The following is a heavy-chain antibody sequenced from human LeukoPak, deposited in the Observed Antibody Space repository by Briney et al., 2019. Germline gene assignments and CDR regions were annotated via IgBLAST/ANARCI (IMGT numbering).Heavy chain of an antibody. CDR1: GFTFSSYG. V-gene: IGHV3-30*02. D-gene: IGHD2-2*01. CDR3: AKDSVPAAYYYYYYMDV. CDR2: IHHDGSNK. J-gene: IGHJ6*03. Sequence: GGSLRLSCAASGFTFSSYGMHWVRQAPGKGLDWVAFIHHDGSNKYYADSVRGRFTISRDNSKNTLYLQMNSLRAEDTAVYFCAKDSVPAAYYYYYYMDVWGKGTTVTISS.